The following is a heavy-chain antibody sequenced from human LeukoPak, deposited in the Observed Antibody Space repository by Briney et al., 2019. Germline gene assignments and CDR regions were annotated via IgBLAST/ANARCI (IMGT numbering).Heavy chain of an antibody. CDR2: INAGNGNT. D-gene: IGHD3-10*01. Sequence: ASVKVSCKASGYTFTSYAMHWVRQAPGQRLEWMGWINAGNGNTKYSQKFQGRVTITRDTSASTAYKELSSLRSEDTAVYYCARTFYGSGETSVPYRGAFDIWGQGTMVTVSS. CDR1: GYTFTSYA. J-gene: IGHJ3*02. V-gene: IGHV1-3*01. CDR3: ARTFYGSGETSVPYRGAFDI.